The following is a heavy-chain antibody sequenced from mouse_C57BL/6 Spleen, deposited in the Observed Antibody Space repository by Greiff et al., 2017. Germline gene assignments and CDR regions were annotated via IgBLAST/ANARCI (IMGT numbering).Heavy chain of an antibody. CDR1: GFTINNTY. Sequence: VQLQQSVAELVRPGASVKLSCTASGFTINNTYMHWVKQRPEQGLEWIGRIDPANGNTKYTPKFQGKATLTAATSSTTAYLQLSSLTSEDAAIYYCSRDEVYDGAYWGQGTLVTVSA. D-gene: IGHD2-12*01. V-gene: IGHV14-3*01. CDR2: IDPANGNT. J-gene: IGHJ3*01. CDR3: SRDEVYDGAY.